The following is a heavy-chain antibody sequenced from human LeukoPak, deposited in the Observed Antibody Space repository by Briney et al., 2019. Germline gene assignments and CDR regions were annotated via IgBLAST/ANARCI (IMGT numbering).Heavy chain of an antibody. CDR3: AKDDSRALDHFDY. V-gene: IGHV3-23*01. Sequence: GPSLRLSCAAAGFMFNNFAMSWVRQAGGRWMEWVVVISARGGHTYCGASATGPFTISRDKSKCTLSLQMNSLRAEDTAVYYCAKDDSRALDHFDYWGQGTLVTVSS. D-gene: IGHD3-22*01. J-gene: IGHJ4*02. CDR1: GFMFNNFA. CDR2: ISARGGHT.